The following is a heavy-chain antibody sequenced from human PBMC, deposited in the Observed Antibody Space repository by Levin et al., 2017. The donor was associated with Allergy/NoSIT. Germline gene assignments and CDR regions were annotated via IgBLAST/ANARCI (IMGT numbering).Heavy chain of an antibody. CDR2: IYYSGST. Sequence: SQTLSLTCTVSGGSISGYYWTWIRQPPGKGLEWIGNIYYSGSTNYNPSLKSRVTISVDTSKNQFSLNLSSVTAADTAVYCCARGRAESSRYTHGYWGQGTLVIVSS. D-gene: IGHD3-16*02. CDR3: ARGRAESSRYTHGY. CDR1: GGSISGYY. V-gene: IGHV4-59*01. J-gene: IGHJ4*02.